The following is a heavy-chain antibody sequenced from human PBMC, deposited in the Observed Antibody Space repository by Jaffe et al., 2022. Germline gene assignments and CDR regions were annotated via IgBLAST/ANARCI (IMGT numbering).Heavy chain of an antibody. CDR2: IKSKTDGGTT. Sequence: EVQLVESGGGLVKPGGSLRLSCAASGFTFSNAWMSWVRQAPGKGLEWVGRIKSKTDGGTTDYAAPVKGRFTISRDDSKNTLYLQMNSLKTEDTAVYYCTTDRWGIAAAVEPYYYYYYMDVWGKGTTVTVSS. CDR1: GFTFSNAW. J-gene: IGHJ6*03. V-gene: IGHV3-15*01. D-gene: IGHD6-13*01. CDR3: TTDRWGIAAAVEPYYYYYYMDV.